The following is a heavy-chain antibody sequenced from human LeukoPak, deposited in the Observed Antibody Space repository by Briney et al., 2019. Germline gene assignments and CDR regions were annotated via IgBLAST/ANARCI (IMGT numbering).Heavy chain of an antibody. J-gene: IGHJ4*02. Sequence: SETLSLTCAVYGGSFSGYYWSWIRQPPGKGLEWIGEINHSGSTNYNPSLKSRVTISVDTSKNQFSLKLSSVTAADTAVYYCARGHYDFWSGYYRAQPRHYYFDYWGQGTLVTVS. CDR3: ARGHYDFWSGYYRAQPRHYYFDY. V-gene: IGHV4-34*01. CDR2: INHSGST. D-gene: IGHD3-3*01. CDR1: GGSFSGYY.